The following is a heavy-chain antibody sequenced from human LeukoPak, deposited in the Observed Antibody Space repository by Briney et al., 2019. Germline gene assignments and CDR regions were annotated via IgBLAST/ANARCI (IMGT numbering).Heavy chain of an antibody. J-gene: IGHJ4*02. Sequence: GGSLRLSCSASGFTFNSYAMHWVRQAPGKGLEYVSAISSSGGSTYYADLVKGRFTISRDNSKNTLYLQMSSLRPEDTAVYFCVKKRSGGFFDYWGQGTLVTVSS. V-gene: IGHV3-64D*09. D-gene: IGHD1-26*01. CDR2: ISSSGGST. CDR3: VKKRSGGFFDY. CDR1: GFTFNSYA.